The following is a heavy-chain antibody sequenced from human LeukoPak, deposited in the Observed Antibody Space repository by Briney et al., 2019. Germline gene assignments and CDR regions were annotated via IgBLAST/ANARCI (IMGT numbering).Heavy chain of an antibody. V-gene: IGHV1-69*04. CDR2: IIPILGIA. CDR3: ARDLTDSSGWSGGPYYYYGMDV. D-gene: IGHD6-19*01. CDR1: GGTFSSYA. Sequence: GASVKVSCKASGGTFSSYAISWVRQAPGQGLEWMGRIIPILGIANYAQKFQGRVTITADKSTSTAYMELSSLRSEDTAVYYCARDLTDSSGWSGGPYYYYGMDVWGQGTTVTVSS. J-gene: IGHJ6*02.